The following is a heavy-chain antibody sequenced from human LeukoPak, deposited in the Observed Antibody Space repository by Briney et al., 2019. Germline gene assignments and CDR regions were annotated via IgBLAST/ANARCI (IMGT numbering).Heavy chain of an antibody. Sequence: SETLSLTCTVSGGSISSYYWSWIRQPPGKGLEWIGYIYYSGSTNYNPSLKSRVTISVDTSKNQFSLKLSSVTAADTAVYYCARSSRITMVRGVIYHFDYWGQGTLVTVSS. V-gene: IGHV4-59*01. J-gene: IGHJ4*02. D-gene: IGHD3-10*01. CDR3: ARSSRITMVRGVIYHFDY. CDR2: IYYSGST. CDR1: GGSISSYY.